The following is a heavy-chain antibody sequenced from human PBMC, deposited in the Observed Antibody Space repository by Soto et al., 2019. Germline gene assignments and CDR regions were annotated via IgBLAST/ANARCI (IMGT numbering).Heavy chain of an antibody. J-gene: IGHJ4*02. CDR1: GGSFSDYS. D-gene: IGHD6-13*01. CDR2: INHSGST. CDR3: ARYNAASGTYYFDF. Sequence: PSETLSLTCAVYGGSFSDYSWTWIRQPPGKGLEWIGEINHSGSTYYNPSLKSRVTISVDTSKNQFSLKLTSVTAADTAVYYCARYNAASGTYYFDFWGQGALVTVSS. V-gene: IGHV4-34*01.